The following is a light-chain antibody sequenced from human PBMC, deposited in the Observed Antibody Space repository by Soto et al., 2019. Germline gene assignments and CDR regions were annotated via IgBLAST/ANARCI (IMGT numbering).Light chain of an antibody. J-gene: IGKJ1*01. CDR2: GAS. Sequence: DIVMTQSPATLSVSPGETATLSCRASQTVSSNLAWYHQKPGQAPRPLIYGASTRATGIPARFSGSESGTEFTLPISCLQSEDFAVYFCQQHDQWPATFGQGTKVEV. CDR1: QTVSSN. V-gene: IGKV3-15*01. CDR3: QQHDQWPAT.